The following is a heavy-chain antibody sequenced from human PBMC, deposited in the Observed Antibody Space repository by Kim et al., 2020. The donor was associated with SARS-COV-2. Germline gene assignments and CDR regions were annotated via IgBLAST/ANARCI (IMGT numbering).Heavy chain of an antibody. Sequence: SVKVSCKASGGTFSSYAISWVRQAPGQGLEWMGGIIPIFGTANYAQKFQGRVTITADESTSTAYMELSSLRSEDTAVYYCAQYYYDSSGYLWWFDPWGQGTLVTVSS. CDR3: AQYYYDSSGYLWWFDP. D-gene: IGHD3-22*01. CDR1: GGTFSSYA. V-gene: IGHV1-69*13. J-gene: IGHJ5*02. CDR2: IIPIFGTA.